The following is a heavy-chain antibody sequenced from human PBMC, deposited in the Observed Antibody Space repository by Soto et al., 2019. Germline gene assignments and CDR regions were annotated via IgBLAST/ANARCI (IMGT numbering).Heavy chain of an antibody. CDR2: INAGNGNT. Sequence: ASVKVSCKASGYTFTSYAVHWVRQAPGQRLEWMGWINAGNGNTKYSQKFQGRVTITRDTSASTAYMELSSLRSEDTAVYYCAREGYYYDSTPLDYWGQGTPVTVSS. V-gene: IGHV1-3*01. CDR3: AREGYYYDSTPLDY. CDR1: GYTFTSYA. J-gene: IGHJ4*02. D-gene: IGHD3-22*01.